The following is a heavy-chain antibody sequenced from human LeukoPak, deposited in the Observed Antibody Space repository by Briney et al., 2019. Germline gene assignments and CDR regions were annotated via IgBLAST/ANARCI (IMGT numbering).Heavy chain of an antibody. Sequence: PSQTLSLTCDISGDTVSSCSAAWDWITQPPSRDLEWLGRTYYRSKWYNDYAVSVKSRITINPDTSKNQFSLQLSSVTPEDTAVYYCARDPSSRYYFDYWGQGTLVTVSS. CDR2: TYYRSKWYN. CDR3: ARDPSSRYYFDY. CDR1: GDTVSSCSAA. J-gene: IGHJ4*02. V-gene: IGHV6-1*01.